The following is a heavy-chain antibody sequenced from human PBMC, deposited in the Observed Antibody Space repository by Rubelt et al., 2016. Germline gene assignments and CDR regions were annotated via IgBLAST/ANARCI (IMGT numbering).Heavy chain of an antibody. CDR2: IYYSGST. J-gene: IGHJ4*02. CDR3: ARTYSSTWTRFDY. D-gene: IGHD6-13*01. CDR1: GDSISSSSYY. V-gene: IGHV4-39*01. Sequence: QPQLQESGPGLVKPSETLSLTCTVSGDSISSSSYYWGWIRQPPEKGLEWIGSIYYSGSTYSNPSLKSRVTISIDTSKNQFSLNLNSVTAADTAVYYCARTYSSTWTRFDYWGQGTLVIVSS.